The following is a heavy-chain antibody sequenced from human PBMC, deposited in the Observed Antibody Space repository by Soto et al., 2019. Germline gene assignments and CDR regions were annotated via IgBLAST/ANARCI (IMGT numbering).Heavy chain of an antibody. CDR3: AKLGEQWLGKYYYVMDV. D-gene: IGHD6-19*01. CDR2: ISGSGGST. Sequence: PGGSLRLSCAASECTCRDHAMSWVRQAPRKGLEWVSAISGSGGSTYCADSVKGRFTISRDNSKNTLYLQMNSLRAEDTAVYYCAKLGEQWLGKYYYVMDVWGQGTTVTVSS. V-gene: IGHV3-23*01. J-gene: IGHJ6*02. CDR1: ECTCRDHA.